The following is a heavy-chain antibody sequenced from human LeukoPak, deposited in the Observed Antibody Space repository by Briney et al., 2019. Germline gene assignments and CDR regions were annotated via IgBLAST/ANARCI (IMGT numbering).Heavy chain of an antibody. CDR3: ARSIVVVPAAIGYFDY. J-gene: IGHJ4*02. Sequence: SGTLSLTCAVYGGSISSSNWWSWVRQPPGKGLEWIGEIYHSGSTNYNPSLKSRVTISVDKSKNQFSLKLSSVTAADTAVYYCARSIVVVPAAIGYFDYWGQGTLVTVSS. V-gene: IGHV4-4*02. CDR1: GGSISSSNW. D-gene: IGHD2-2*01. CDR2: IYHSGST.